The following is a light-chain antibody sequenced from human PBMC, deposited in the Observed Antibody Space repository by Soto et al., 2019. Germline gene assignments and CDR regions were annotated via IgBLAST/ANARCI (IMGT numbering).Light chain of an antibody. CDR3: QQYGSSPIYT. V-gene: IGKV3-20*01. Sequence: EIVLTQSPGTLSLSPGERATLSCRASQSVSSNYLAWYQQKPGQAPRLLIYGASSRATGIPDRFSGSGSGTDFPLTISRLEPEDFAVYYCQQYGSSPIYTFGQGTKLEI. CDR2: GAS. CDR1: QSVSSNY. J-gene: IGKJ2*01.